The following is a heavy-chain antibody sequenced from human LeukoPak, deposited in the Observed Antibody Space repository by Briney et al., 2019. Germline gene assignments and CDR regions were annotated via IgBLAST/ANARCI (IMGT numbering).Heavy chain of an antibody. CDR2: VYYSGTT. V-gene: IGHV4-59*01. CDR1: GGSISTYF. CDR3: ARGGRNGWSEKIWFDP. J-gene: IGHJ5*02. Sequence: SETLSLTCTVSGGSISTYFWSWIRQPPGKGLEWIGYVYYSGTTNYNPSLKSRVTISVDTSKNQFSLRLTSVSAANPAVYDCARGGRNGWSEKIWFDPWGQGTLVTVSS. D-gene: IGHD6-19*01.